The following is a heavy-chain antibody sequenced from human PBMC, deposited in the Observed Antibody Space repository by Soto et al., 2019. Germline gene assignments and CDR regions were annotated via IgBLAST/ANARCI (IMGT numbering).Heavy chain of an antibody. J-gene: IGHJ6*02. V-gene: IGHV3-53*01. Sequence: GGSLRLSCAASGFTVSSNYMSWGRQAPGKGLGWVSVIYSGGSTYYADSVKDRFTISRDNSKNTLYLQMNSLRAEDTAVYYCARGHHYYDSSGYYSAYYYYGMDVWGQGTTVTVSS. CDR1: GFTVSSNY. D-gene: IGHD3-22*01. CDR2: IYSGGST. CDR3: ARGHHYYDSSGYYSAYYYYGMDV.